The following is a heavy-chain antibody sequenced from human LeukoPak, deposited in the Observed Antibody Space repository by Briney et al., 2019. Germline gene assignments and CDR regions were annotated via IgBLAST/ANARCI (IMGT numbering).Heavy chain of an antibody. CDR1: GYTFTGYY. J-gene: IGHJ3*02. CDR3: ARDLAVVTPSAFDI. CDR2: IKPNSGDT. D-gene: IGHD6-19*01. V-gene: IGHV1-2*02. Sequence: ASVKVSCKASGYTFTGYYIHWVRQAPGQGLEWMGLIKPNSGDTKYAQKFQGRVTMTRDTSITTAYMELSRLRSDDTAVYYCARDLAVVTPSAFDIWGQGAMVTVSS.